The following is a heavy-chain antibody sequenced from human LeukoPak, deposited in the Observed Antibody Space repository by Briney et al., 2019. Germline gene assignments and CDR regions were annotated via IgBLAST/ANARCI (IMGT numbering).Heavy chain of an antibody. V-gene: IGHV3-23*01. D-gene: IGHD4-17*01. CDR2: ISGSGGST. CDR1: GFTFSSYA. J-gene: IGHJ4*02. Sequence: PGGSLRLSCAASGFTFSSYAMSWVRQAPGKGPEWVAAISGSGGSTYYADSVKGRFTISRDNSKNTLYLQMNSLRAEDTAVYYCAKATSAYGDPLFDYWGQGTLVTVSS. CDR3: AKATSAYGDPLFDY.